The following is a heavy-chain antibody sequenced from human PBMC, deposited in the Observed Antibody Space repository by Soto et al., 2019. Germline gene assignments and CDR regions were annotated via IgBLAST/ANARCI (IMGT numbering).Heavy chain of an antibody. Sequence: QITLKESGPTLVKPTQTLTLTCTFSGFSLSTSGVGVGWIRQPPGKALEWLALIYWDDDKRYSPSLKSRLTITKDTAKNQVVLTMTNMDPVDTATYYCAHSPLPELLRASGRFDYWGQGTLVTVSS. J-gene: IGHJ4*02. CDR1: GFSLSTSGVG. V-gene: IGHV2-5*02. CDR2: IYWDDDK. D-gene: IGHD1-26*01. CDR3: AHSPLPELLRASGRFDY.